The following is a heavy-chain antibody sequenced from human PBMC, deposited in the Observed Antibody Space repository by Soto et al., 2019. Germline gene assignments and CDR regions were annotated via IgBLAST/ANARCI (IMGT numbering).Heavy chain of an antibody. CDR2: ISGRGGVT. V-gene: IGHV3-23*01. CDR1: GFTFRNQE. D-gene: IGHD3-22*01. CDR3: AKDRQFRSYYESAGHYND. J-gene: IGHJ4*02. Sequence: EVQLLESGGGLVQPGGSLRLTCVGSGFTFRNQEMRWVRQAPGKGLEWVSGISGRGGVTYYADSVKGRFTISRDNSKNTLYLQMSNLRANDTAVYYCAKDRQFRSYYESAGHYNDWGQVTLVTVSS.